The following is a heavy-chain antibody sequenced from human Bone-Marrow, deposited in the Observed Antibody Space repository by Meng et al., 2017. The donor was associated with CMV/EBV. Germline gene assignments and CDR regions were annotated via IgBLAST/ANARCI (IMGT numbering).Heavy chain of an antibody. Sequence: CQSSGGTISRAAIGWVRQAPGQGLEWMGGIIPIFGTANSAQKFQGRVTITTDESTSTAYMELSSLRSEDTAVYYCATMGATTNWFDPWGQGTLVTVSS. CDR1: GGTISRAA. CDR3: ATMGATTNWFDP. CDR2: IIPIFGTA. J-gene: IGHJ5*02. D-gene: IGHD1-26*01. V-gene: IGHV1-69*05.